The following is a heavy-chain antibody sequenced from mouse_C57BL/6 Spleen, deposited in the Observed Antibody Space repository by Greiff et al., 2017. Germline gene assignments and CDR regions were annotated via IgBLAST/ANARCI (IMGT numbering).Heavy chain of an antibody. CDR2: INPNNGGT. CDR1: GYTFTDYY. Sequence: EVQLQQSGPELVKPGASVKISCKASGYTFTDYYMNWVKQSHGKSLEWIGDINPNNGGTSYNQKVKGKATLTVDKSSSTTYVELRSLTSEDSEVYYCARGGALLHFDYWGQGTTLTVSS. CDR3: ARGGALLHFDY. D-gene: IGHD1-1*01. J-gene: IGHJ2*01. V-gene: IGHV1-26*01.